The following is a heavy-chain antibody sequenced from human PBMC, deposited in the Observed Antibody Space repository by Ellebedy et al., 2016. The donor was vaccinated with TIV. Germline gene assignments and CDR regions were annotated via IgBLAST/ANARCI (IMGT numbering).Heavy chain of an antibody. V-gene: IGHV1-46*01. CDR3: ARRDSSGYSAALPFDP. Sequence: ASVKVSXKASGYTFTSYYMHWVRQAPGQGLEWMGIINPSGGSTSYAQKFQGRVTMTRDTSTSTAYMELSSLRSEDTAVYYCARRDSSGYSAALPFDPWGQGTLVTVSS. J-gene: IGHJ5*02. D-gene: IGHD3-22*01. CDR1: GYTFTSYY. CDR2: INPSGGST.